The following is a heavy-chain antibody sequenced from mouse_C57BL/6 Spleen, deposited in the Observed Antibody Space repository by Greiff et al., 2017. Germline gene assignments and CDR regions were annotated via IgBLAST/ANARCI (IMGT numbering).Heavy chain of an antibody. J-gene: IGHJ4*01. V-gene: IGHV1-82*01. D-gene: IGHD2-3*01. CDR2: IYPGDGDT. CDR3: ARDGSYAMDY. Sequence: QVQLQQSGPELVKPGASVKISCKASGYAFSSSWMNWVKQRPGKGLEWIGRIYPGDGDTKYNGKFKGKATLTADKSSSTAYMHLSSLTSEDTAVSFCARDGSYAMDYWGQGTSVTVSS. CDR1: GYAFSSSW.